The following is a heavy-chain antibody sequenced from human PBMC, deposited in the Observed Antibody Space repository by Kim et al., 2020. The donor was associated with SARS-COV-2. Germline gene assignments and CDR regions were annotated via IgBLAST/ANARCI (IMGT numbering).Heavy chain of an antibody. J-gene: IGHJ2*01. Sequence: KLQGRVTMTTDTSTSTAYMELRSLRSDDTAVYYCARVYYGSGKRGWYFDLWGRGTLVTVSS. V-gene: IGHV1-18*01. CDR3: ARVYYGSGKRGWYFDL. D-gene: IGHD3-10*01.